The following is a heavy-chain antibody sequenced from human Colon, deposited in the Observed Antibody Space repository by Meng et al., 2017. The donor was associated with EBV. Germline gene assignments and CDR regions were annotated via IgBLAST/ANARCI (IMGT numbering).Heavy chain of an antibody. V-gene: IGHV4-4*02. CDR2: IDDSGST. D-gene: IGHD1-26*01. Sequence: GPGLLKPSGTLSRTCGVSGCSISSNIRWTWVRQPPGKGLEWIGDIDDSGSTNYNPSLNSRISISLDKSKNHFSLKVNSVTAADTAVYYCARGKQDAWELLAYWGQGALVTVPQ. J-gene: IGHJ4*02. CDR1: GCSISSNIR. CDR3: ARGKQDAWELLAY.